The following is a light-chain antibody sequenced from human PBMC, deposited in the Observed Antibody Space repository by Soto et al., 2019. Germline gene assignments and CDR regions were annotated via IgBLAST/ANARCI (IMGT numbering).Light chain of an antibody. J-gene: IGKJ4*01. CDR2: TVS. CDR1: QSLLDTDDGNTY. Sequence: IGMAQTPRSLPGTPGEPASISLGSSQSLLDTDDGNTYLDWYLQKPGQSPQLLIYTVSYRASGVPDRFSGSGSGTDFTLKISRVEAEDVGVYYCMQRIEFPRTFGGGTKVDIK. CDR3: MQRIEFPRT. V-gene: IGKV2-40*01.